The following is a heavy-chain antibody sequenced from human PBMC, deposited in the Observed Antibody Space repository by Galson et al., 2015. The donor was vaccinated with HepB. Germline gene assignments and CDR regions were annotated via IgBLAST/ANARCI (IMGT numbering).Heavy chain of an antibody. CDR1: QFTFNNYY. D-gene: IGHD1-14*01. CDR3: ARLQLTTETNWFDP. Sequence: SLRLSCAASQFTFNNYYMHWVRQGPGKGLVWVSEINRDGSITHYAESVKGRFTISRDNAKNSLYLQMKSLRAEDTAVYYCARLQLTTETNWFDPWGQGTLVTVSS. J-gene: IGHJ5*02. V-gene: IGHV3-74*01. CDR2: INRDGSIT.